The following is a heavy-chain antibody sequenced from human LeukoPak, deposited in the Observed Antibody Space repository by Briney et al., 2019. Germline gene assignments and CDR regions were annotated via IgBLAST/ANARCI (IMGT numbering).Heavy chain of an antibody. CDR2: INHTGST. Sequence: PSETLSLTCAVYGDTFRNYYWSWIRQPPGKGLEWIGEINHTGSTNYNPSLKSRVTVSVDTSNNQFSLKLGSVTAADTAVYYCARGAIGFYHGGGNYFYGLDVWGQGTTVSVSS. V-gene: IGHV4-34*01. D-gene: IGHD3-16*01. CDR3: ARGAIGFYHGGGNYFYGLDV. CDR1: GDTFRNYY. J-gene: IGHJ6*02.